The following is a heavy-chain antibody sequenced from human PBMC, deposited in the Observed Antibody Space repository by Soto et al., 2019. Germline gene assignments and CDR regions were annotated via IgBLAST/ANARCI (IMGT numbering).Heavy chain of an antibody. CDR3: ARGGRVIAVAGTSVRAFDI. CDR2: IIPIFGTA. V-gene: IGHV1-69*13. CDR1: GGTFSSYA. D-gene: IGHD6-19*01. Sequence: EASVKVSCKASGGTFSSYAISWVRQAPGQGLEWMGGIIPIFGTANYAQKFQGRVTITADESTSTAYMELSSLRSEDTAVYYCARGGRVIAVAGTSVRAFDIWGQGTMVTVSS. J-gene: IGHJ3*02.